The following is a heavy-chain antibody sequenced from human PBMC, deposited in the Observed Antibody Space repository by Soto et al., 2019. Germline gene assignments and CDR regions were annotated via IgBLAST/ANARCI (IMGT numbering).Heavy chain of an antibody. CDR1: GGSISIGNYS. CDR3: ERAFLPYYYDSIYCGGWFDP. CDR2: IYYSGST. D-gene: IGHD3-22*01. Sequence: SETLSLTCTVSGGSISIGNYSLSWIRQPPGKGLEWIGHIYYSGSTYFNPSLKSRLTISVDASKNYFSLKLSSVTAADTAVYYCERAFLPYYYDSIYCGGWFDPSFQGTXVTVSS. V-gene: IGHV4-30-4*01. J-gene: IGHJ5*02.